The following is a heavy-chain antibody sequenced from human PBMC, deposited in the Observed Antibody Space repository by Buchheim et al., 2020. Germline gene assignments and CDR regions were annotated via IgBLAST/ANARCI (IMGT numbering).Heavy chain of an antibody. CDR3: ARGRGGGGSSQNWFDP. Sequence: EVQLVESGGGLVQPGGSLRLSCAASGFTFSNYWMSWVRQAPGKGLEWVANIKQDGSEKYYVDSVKGRFTISRDNAKNSLYLRMNSLRAEDTAVYYCARGRGGGGSSQNWFDPWGQGTL. CDR2: IKQDGSEK. J-gene: IGHJ5*02. D-gene: IGHD2-15*01. CDR1: GFTFSNYW. V-gene: IGHV3-7*01.